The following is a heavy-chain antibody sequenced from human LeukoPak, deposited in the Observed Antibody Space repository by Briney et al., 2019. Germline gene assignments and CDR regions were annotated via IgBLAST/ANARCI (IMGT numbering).Heavy chain of an antibody. V-gene: IGHV3-23*01. CDR3: AKEYSSGWYEGNFDY. Sequence: EPGGSLRLSCAASGFTFSSYSMSWVRQAPGKGLEWVSAISGSGGSTYYADSVKGRFTISRDNSKNTLYLQMNSLRAEDTAVYYCAKEYSSGWYEGNFDYWGQGTLVTVSS. CDR1: GFTFSSYS. J-gene: IGHJ4*02. D-gene: IGHD6-19*01. CDR2: ISGSGGST.